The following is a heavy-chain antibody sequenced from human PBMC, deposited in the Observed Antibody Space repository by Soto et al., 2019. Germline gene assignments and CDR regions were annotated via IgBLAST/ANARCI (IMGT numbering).Heavy chain of an antibody. CDR1: GGSISRSSYS. J-gene: IGHJ5*02. Sequence: TSETLSLTCTVSGGSISRSSYSWAWIRQPPGKGLEWIGTPYYSGNTYYNPSLKSRVTISVDTSKHQFSLKLSSVTAADTAVYYCATRQGGSYNWFDPWGQGTLVTVSS. CDR2: PYYSGNT. V-gene: IGHV4-39*01. CDR3: ATRQGGSYNWFDP. D-gene: IGHD2-15*01.